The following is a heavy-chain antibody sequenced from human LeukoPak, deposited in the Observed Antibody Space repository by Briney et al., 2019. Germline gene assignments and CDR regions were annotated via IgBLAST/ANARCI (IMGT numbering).Heavy chain of an antibody. Sequence: GGSLRLSCAASGFTFSSYAMSWVRQAPGKGLEWVSAISGSGGSTYYADSVKGRFTISRDNSKNTLYLQMNSLRAEDTAVYYCARGPQERSGYPDDWGQGTLVTVSS. J-gene: IGHJ4*02. V-gene: IGHV3-23*01. CDR3: ARGPQERSGYPDD. D-gene: IGHD3-22*01. CDR1: GFTFSSYA. CDR2: ISGSGGST.